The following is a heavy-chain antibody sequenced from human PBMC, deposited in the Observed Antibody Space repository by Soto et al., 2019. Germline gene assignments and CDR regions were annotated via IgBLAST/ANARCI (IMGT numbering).Heavy chain of an antibody. J-gene: IGHJ6*02. CDR3: ARGPYYYYYGLDV. CDR2: IYYSGNT. V-gene: IGHV4-59*01. Sequence: PSETLSLTCFVSGASISSNCWSGIRQPPGKGLEWIGYIYYSGNTNYNPSLKSRVIISIDTSKNHFFLKLSSVTAADTAVYYCARGPYYYYYGLDVWGQGTTVTVSS. CDR1: GASISSNC.